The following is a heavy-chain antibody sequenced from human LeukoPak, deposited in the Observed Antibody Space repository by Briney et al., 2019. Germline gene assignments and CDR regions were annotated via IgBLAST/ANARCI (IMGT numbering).Heavy chain of an antibody. Sequence: SETLSLTCTVSGGSISSSSYYWGWIRQPPGKGLEWIGSIYYSGSTYYNPSLKSRVTISVGTSKNQFSLKLSSVTAADTAVYYCARAQDYDSSGYYLDFDYWGQGTLVTVSS. J-gene: IGHJ4*02. V-gene: IGHV4-39*07. CDR3: ARAQDYDSSGYYLDFDY. D-gene: IGHD3-22*01. CDR1: GGSISSSSYY. CDR2: IYYSGST.